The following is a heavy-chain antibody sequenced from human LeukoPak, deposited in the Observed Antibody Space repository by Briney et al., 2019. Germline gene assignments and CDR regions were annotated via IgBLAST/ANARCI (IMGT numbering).Heavy chain of an antibody. CDR3: ARDEGLGAPVDP. CDR2: IYHSGST. D-gene: IGHD3-16*01. J-gene: IGHJ5*02. CDR1: GYSISSGYY. V-gene: IGHV4-38-2*02. Sequence: SETLSLTCTVSGYSISSGYYWGWIRQPPGKGLEWIGSIYHSGSTYYNPSLKSRVTISVDTSKNQCALKLSSVTAADTAVYYCARDEGLGAPVDPWGQGTLVTVSS.